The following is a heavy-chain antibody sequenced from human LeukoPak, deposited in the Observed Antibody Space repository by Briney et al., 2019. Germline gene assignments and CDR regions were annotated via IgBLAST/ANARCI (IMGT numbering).Heavy chain of an antibody. Sequence: PSETLSLTCTVSGGSISSRSYYWSWIRQPAGKGLEWIGRIYTSGSTNYNPSLKSRVTISLDTSKNQFSLKLSSVTAADTAVYYCANSIDFDYGDYYFDYWGQGALVTISS. V-gene: IGHV4-61*02. D-gene: IGHD4-17*01. J-gene: IGHJ4*02. CDR2: IYTSGST. CDR3: ANSIDFDYGDYYFDY. CDR1: GGSISSRSYY.